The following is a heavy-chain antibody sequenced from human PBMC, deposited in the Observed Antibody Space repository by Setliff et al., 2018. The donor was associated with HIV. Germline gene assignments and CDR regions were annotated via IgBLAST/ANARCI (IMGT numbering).Heavy chain of an antibody. J-gene: IGHJ6*03. V-gene: IGHV1-46*01. D-gene: IGHD6-6*01. CDR2: INPNGGSS. CDR3: ARGVPYSSSSEYYYYYYYMDV. Sequence: ASVKVSCKSSGYTFTSCYMNWVRQAPGQGLEWMGIINPNGGSSTYAQKFQGRVAMTRDTSTSTVYMELSSRRSEDTAVYYCARGVPYSSSSEYYYYYYYMDVWGTGTTVTVSS. CDR1: GYTFTSCY.